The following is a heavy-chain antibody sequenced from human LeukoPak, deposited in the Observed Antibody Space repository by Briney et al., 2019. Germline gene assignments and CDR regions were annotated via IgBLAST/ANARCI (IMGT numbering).Heavy chain of an antibody. D-gene: IGHD3-3*01. CDR3: ARDSHYDFWSGYRQPYYFDY. V-gene: IGHV4-38-2*02. Sequence: SETLSLTCTVSGYSISSGYYWGWIRQPPGKGLEWTGSIYHSGSTYYNPSLKSRVTISVDTSKNQFSLKLSSVTAADTAVYYCARDSHYDFWSGYRQPYYFDYWGQGTLVTVSS. CDR2: IYHSGST. J-gene: IGHJ4*02. CDR1: GYSISSGYY.